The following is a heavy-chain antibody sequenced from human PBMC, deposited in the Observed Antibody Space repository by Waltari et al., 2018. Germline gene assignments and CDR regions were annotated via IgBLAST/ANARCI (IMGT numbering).Heavy chain of an antibody. V-gene: IGHV3-9*01. Sequence: EVQLVESGGGLVQPGRSLRLSCAASGFTFDDYAMHWVRQAPGKGLEWVSGISWNSGTIGYADSVKGRFTISRDNAKNSLYLQMNSLRAEDTALYYCAKDSAPYYYGSGNYFDYWGQGTLVTVSS. D-gene: IGHD3-10*01. J-gene: IGHJ4*02. CDR3: AKDSAPYYYGSGNYFDY. CDR1: GFTFDDYA. CDR2: ISWNSGTI.